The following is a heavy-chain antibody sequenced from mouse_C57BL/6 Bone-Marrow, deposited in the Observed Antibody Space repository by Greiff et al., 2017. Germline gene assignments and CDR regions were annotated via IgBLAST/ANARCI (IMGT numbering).Heavy chain of an antibody. J-gene: IGHJ3*01. CDR1: GYTFTSYG. CDR2: IYPRSGNT. D-gene: IGHD2-4*01. V-gene: IGHV1-81*01. CDR3: ARGRRYEYVPSWFAY. Sequence: VKLVESGAELARPGASVKLSCKASGYTFTSYGISWVKQRTGQGLEWIGEIYPRSGNTYYNEKFKGKATLTADKSSSTAYMELRSLTSEDSAVYFCARGRRYEYVPSWFAYWGQGTLVTVSS.